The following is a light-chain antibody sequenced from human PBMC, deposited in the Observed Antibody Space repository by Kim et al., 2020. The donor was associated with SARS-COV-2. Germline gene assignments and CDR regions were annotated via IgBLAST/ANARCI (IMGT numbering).Light chain of an antibody. Sequence: DIQMTQSPSSLSASVGDRVTITCQATQDISCYLNWYQQRPGKAPKLLIYDASKLETGVPSRFSGSASGTHFTFSISSLQPEDIATYYCQHYETLPLTFGGGTKVDIK. CDR3: QHYETLPLT. V-gene: IGKV1-33*01. CDR2: DAS. CDR1: QDISCY. J-gene: IGKJ4*01.